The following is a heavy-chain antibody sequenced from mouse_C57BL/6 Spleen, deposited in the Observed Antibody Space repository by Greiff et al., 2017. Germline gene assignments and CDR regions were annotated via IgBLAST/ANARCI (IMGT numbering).Heavy chain of an antibody. Sequence: VQLQQPGAELVKPGASVKLSCKASGYTFTSYWMHWVKQRPGQGLEWIGMIHPNSGSTNYNEKFKSKATLTVDKSSSTAYMQLSSLTSEDSAVYYCARRGIITAVVAGDWYFDVWGTGTTVTVSS. CDR3: ARRGIITAVVAGDWYFDV. V-gene: IGHV1-64*01. CDR2: IHPNSGST. D-gene: IGHD1-1*01. J-gene: IGHJ1*03. CDR1: GYTFTSYW.